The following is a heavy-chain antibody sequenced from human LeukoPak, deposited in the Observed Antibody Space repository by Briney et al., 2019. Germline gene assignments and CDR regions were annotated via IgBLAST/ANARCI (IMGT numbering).Heavy chain of an antibody. CDR1: GGTFSSYA. CDR2: IIPILGIA. CDR3: ATDILVPAAMKDY. J-gene: IGHJ4*02. Sequence: SVKVSCKASGGTFSSYAISWVRQAPGQGLEWMGRIIPILGIANYAQKFQGRVTMTEDTSTDTAYMELSSLRSEDTAVYYCATDILVPAAMKDYWGQGTLVTVSS. V-gene: IGHV1-69*04. D-gene: IGHD2-2*01.